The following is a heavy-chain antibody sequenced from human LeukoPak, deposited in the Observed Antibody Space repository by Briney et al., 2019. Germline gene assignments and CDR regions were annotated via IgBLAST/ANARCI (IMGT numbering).Heavy chain of an antibody. J-gene: IGHJ4*02. CDR1: GFTFSSYW. V-gene: IGHV3-74*01. Sequence: GGSLRLSCAASGFTFSSYWMHWVRQAPGKGLVWVSRINSDGSSTSYADSVKGRFTISRDNAKNTLYLQMNSLRAEDTAVYYRARDGSVAGPDYWGQGTLVTVSS. CDR3: ARDGSVAGPDY. D-gene: IGHD6-19*01. CDR2: INSDGSST.